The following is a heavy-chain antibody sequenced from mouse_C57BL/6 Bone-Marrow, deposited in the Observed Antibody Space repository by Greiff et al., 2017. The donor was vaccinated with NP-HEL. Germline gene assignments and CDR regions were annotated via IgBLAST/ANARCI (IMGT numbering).Heavy chain of an antibody. V-gene: IGHV3-6*01. CDR3: ARDRYYSKYDYWYFDV. D-gene: IGHD2-5*01. CDR1: GYSITSGYY. J-gene: IGHJ1*03. CDR2: LSYDGSN. Sequence: DVQLQESGPGLVKPSQSLSLTCSVTGYSITSGYYWNWIRQFPGNKLEWMGYLSYDGSNNYNPSLKNRTSLTRDTSKNQFFQKLNSVTTEDTAKYYGARDRYYSKYDYWYFDVWGTGTTVTVSS.